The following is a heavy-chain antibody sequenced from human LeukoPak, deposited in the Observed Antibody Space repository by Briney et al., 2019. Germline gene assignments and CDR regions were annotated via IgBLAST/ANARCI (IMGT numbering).Heavy chain of an antibody. J-gene: IGHJ3*02. Sequence: SETLSLTCTVSGYSISSGYYWGWIRQPPGKGLEWIGYIYYSGSTYYNPSLKSRVTISVDTSKNQFSLKLSSVTAADTAVYYCATRRSTGAFDIWGQGTMVTVSS. CDR2: IYYSGST. V-gene: IGHV4-38-2*02. CDR3: ATRRSTGAFDI. D-gene: IGHD3-3*01. CDR1: GYSISSGYY.